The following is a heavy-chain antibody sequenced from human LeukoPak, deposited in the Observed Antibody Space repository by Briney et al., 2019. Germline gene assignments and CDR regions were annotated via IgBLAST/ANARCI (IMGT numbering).Heavy chain of an antibody. CDR3: ARTYCSGGSCFYPFDY. Sequence: SQTLSLTCTVSGDSISSGGYSWSWIRQHPGKGLEWIGYIYYSGSTYYNPSLKSRVTISVDTSKNQFSLKLSSVTAADTAVYYWARTYCSGGSCFYPFDYWGQGTLVTVSS. V-gene: IGHV4-31*03. CDR2: IYYSGST. D-gene: IGHD2-15*01. CDR1: GDSISSGGYS. J-gene: IGHJ4*02.